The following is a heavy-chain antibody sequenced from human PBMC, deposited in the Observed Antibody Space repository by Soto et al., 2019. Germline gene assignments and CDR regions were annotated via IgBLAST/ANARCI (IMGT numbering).Heavy chain of an antibody. CDR1: GFSFSRYA. D-gene: IGHD2-2*01. CDR3: AKDEDIVVVPSALDY. J-gene: IGHJ4*02. Sequence: GGSLRLSCVASGFSFSRYAMSWVRQAPGKGLEWVSAISGSGGRTYNTDSVKGRFSTSRDNSKNTLFLQMNSLTVEDTAVYYCAKDEDIVVVPSALDYWGQGTLVTVSS. CDR2: ISGSGGRT. V-gene: IGHV3-23*01.